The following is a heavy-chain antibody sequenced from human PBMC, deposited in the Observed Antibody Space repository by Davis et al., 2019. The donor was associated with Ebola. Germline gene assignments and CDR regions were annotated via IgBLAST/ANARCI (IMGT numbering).Heavy chain of an antibody. CDR1: GFTFSSYS. Sequence: GGSLRLSCAASGFTFSSYSMNWVRQAPGKGLEWVSSISSSSSYIYYADSVKGRFTISRDNAKNSLYLQMNSLRAEDTAVYYCARITGGVWYNYYYYGMDVWGQGTTVTVSS. J-gene: IGHJ6*02. CDR3: ARITGGVWYNYYYYGMDV. V-gene: IGHV3-21*01. D-gene: IGHD2-8*02. CDR2: ISSSSSYI.